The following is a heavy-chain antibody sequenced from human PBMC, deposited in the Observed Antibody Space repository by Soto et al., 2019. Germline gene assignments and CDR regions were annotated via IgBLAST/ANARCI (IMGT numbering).Heavy chain of an antibody. J-gene: IGHJ6*02. V-gene: IGHV4-59*01. D-gene: IGHD2-21*02. CDR1: GGSSSSYY. Sequence: SETLSLTCTVSGGSSSSYYWSWIRQPPGKGLEWIGYIYYSGSTNYNPSLKSRVTISVDTSKNQFSLKLSSVTAADTAVYYCARGMVTAIPYYYYGMDVWGQGTTVTVSS. CDR3: ARGMVTAIPYYYYGMDV. CDR2: IYYSGST.